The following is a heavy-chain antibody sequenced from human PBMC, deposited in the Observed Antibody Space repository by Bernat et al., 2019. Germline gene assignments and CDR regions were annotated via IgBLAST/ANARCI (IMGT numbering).Heavy chain of an antibody. V-gene: IGHV3-30*18. CDR2: ISNDGSNK. J-gene: IGHJ6*03. CDR1: GFTFSSYG. D-gene: IGHD3-3*01. CDR3: AEDAGFLEWLLYNYMDV. Sequence: QVQLVESGGGVVKPGRSLRLSCAASGFTFSSYGMHWVRQAPGKGLEWVAAISNDGSNKYYADSVKGRFTISRDNSKNTLYLQMNSLRAEDTAVYYCAEDAGFLEWLLYNYMDVWGKGTTVTVSS.